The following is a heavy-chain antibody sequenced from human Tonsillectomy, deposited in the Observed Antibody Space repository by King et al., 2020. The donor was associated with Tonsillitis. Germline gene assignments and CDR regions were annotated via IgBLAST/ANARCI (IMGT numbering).Heavy chain of an antibody. V-gene: IGHV3-48*03. CDR3: ARESMTIFGLATDNYYLSYYMDV. CDR1: GFSLSSYE. J-gene: IGHJ6*03. CDR2: SSSTGSTI. Sequence: VQLVESGGGLVQPGGSLRLSCVASGFSLSSYEMNWVRQAPGKGLEWVAYSSSTGSTIYYADSVKGRFTISRDNAKNSLYLQMNSLRVEDTAIYNCARESMTIFGLATDNYYLSYYMDVWGKGTTVTVSS. D-gene: IGHD3-3*01.